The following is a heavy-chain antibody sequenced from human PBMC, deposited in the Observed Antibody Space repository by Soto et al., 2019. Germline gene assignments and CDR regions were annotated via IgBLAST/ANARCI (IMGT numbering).Heavy chain of an antibody. D-gene: IGHD3-10*01. Sequence: QVQLVQSGAXXKKPGSSVKVSCKASGGTFSSLAISWVRQAPGQGLEGMGGLVPVFGTANYAQKFQDRVTITADKSTSTSYMELSSLRSEDTAVYYCARSPGVFDYWGQGTLVTVSS. CDR2: LVPVFGTA. V-gene: IGHV1-69*06. CDR1: GGTFSSLA. CDR3: ARSPGVFDY. J-gene: IGHJ4*02.